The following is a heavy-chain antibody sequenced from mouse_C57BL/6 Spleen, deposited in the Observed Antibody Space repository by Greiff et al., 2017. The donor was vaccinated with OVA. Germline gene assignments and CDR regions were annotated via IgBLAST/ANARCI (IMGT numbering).Heavy chain of an antibody. Sequence: EVKLMESGAELVRPGASVKLSCTASGFNIKDYYMHWVKQRPEQGLEWIGRIDPEDGDTEYAPKFQGKATMTADTSSNTAYLQLSSLTSEDTAVYYCTRPYDGYSAWFAYWGQGTLVTVSA. CDR3: TRPYDGYSAWFAY. D-gene: IGHD2-3*01. V-gene: IGHV14-1*01. CDR1: GFNIKDYY. J-gene: IGHJ3*01. CDR2: IDPEDGDT.